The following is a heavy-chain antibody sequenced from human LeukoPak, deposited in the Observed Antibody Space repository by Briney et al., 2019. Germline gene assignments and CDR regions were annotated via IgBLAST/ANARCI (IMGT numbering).Heavy chain of an antibody. CDR3: ARAPYYGASYAYYFDY. J-gene: IGHJ4*02. Sequence: GASVKVSRKASGYTLTRYGISWVRQAPGQGLEWMGWISAYNGNTNYAQKLQGRVTMTTDTSTSTAHMELRSLRSDDTAVYYCARAPYYGASYAYYFDYWGQGTVVVVSS. CDR2: ISAYNGNT. D-gene: IGHD4-17*01. CDR1: GYTLTRYG. V-gene: IGHV1-18*01.